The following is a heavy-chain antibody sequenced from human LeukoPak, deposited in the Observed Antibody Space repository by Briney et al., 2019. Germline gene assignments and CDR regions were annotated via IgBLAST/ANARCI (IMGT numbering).Heavy chain of an antibody. CDR3: ATEFVLRKYFDY. V-gene: IGHV3-30-3*01. Sequence: PGGSLRLSCAASGFTFSSYAMHWVRQAPGKGLEWVAVISHDGSDKYYADPVKGRITISRDNSKNTLYLQMNSLRTEDTAMYYRATEFVLRKYFDYWGQGTLVTVSS. J-gene: IGHJ4*02. CDR2: ISHDGSDK. CDR1: GFTFSSYA. D-gene: IGHD6-6*01.